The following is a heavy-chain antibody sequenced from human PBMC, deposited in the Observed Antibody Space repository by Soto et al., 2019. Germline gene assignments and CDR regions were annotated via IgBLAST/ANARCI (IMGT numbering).Heavy chain of an antibody. V-gene: IGHV1-69*01. CDR2: IIPLTETP. D-gene: IGHD6-13*01. Sequence: QVQVVKSGAEVKKPGSSVKVSCKASGGTFSNYAISWVRQAPGHGLEWVVGIIPLTETPVYAQTVQGRLLITAAEITSAAQMALSSLRSDVAAVYYSAVGTRISWSWDFWGQGTLVTVSS. CDR3: AVGTRISWSWDF. CDR1: GGTFSNYA. J-gene: IGHJ4*02.